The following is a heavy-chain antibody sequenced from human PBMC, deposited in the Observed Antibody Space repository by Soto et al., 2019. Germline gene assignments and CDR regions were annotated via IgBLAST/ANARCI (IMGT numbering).Heavy chain of an antibody. D-gene: IGHD2-15*01. CDR2: INSRSSSI. CDR1: GFTFSSYS. CDR3: ARAECSGGSCYSHYYYIMDV. J-gene: IGHJ6*02. V-gene: IGHV3-21*01. Sequence: EVRLVESGGGLVKPGGSLRLSCAASGFTFSSYSMNWVRQAPGKGLEWVSSINSRSSSIYYADSLEGRFTISRDNAKNSLYLQMNSLRAEDTAVYYCARAECSGGSCYSHYYYIMDVWGQGTTVTVSS.